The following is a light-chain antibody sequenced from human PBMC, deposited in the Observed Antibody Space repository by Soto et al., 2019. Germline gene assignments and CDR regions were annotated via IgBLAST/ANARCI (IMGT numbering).Light chain of an antibody. V-gene: IGKV3-20*01. CDR2: GAS. J-gene: IGKJ2*01. Sequence: IVVTQYPGTLSLSPGERATLSCRASQSVSSNYIAWYQQNPGQAPRLLIYGASTRATGIPDRFSGSGSGTDFPRTISRLEPEDFAVYFCQQYGRSPPFAFGQGTKGEIK. CDR3: QQYGRSPPFA. CDR1: QSVSSNY.